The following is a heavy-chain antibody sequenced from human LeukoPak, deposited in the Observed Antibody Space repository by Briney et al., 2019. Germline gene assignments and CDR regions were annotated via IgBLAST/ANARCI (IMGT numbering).Heavy chain of an antibody. D-gene: IGHD3-10*01. Sequence: SETLSLTCTVSGGSISSHYWSWIRQPPGKGLEWIGYIYYSGSTNYNPPLKSRVTISVDTSKNQFSLKLSSVTAADTAVYYCARGTMVRGAIVLADYWGQGTLVTVSS. V-gene: IGHV4-59*11. J-gene: IGHJ4*02. CDR3: ARGTMVRGAIVLADY. CDR1: GGSISSHY. CDR2: IYYSGST.